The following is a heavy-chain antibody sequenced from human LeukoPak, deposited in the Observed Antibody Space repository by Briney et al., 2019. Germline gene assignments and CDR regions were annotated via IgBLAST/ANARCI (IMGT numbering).Heavy chain of an antibody. CDR1: GGSISSGDHY. J-gene: IGHJ5*02. V-gene: IGHV4-31*03. D-gene: IGHD3-22*01. CDR3: ARGSASTDYYYWFDP. Sequence: SENLSLTCTVSGGSISSGDHYWSWIRQHPGKGLEWIGYIYYNGGTYYNPSLKSRVTISVDTSENQFSLRLSSVTAADTAVYYCARGSASTDYYYWFDPWGQGTLVTVSS. CDR2: IYYNGGT.